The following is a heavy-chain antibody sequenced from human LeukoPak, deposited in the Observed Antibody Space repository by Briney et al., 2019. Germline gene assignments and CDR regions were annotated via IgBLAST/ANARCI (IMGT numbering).Heavy chain of an antibody. Sequence: GGSLRLSCATSGFTFTYAWLSWVRQAPGKGLEWVGRIKSKTEGRTTDYAAPVKGRFTISRDDSKKTLYLQMNSLKTEDTAVYYCTTDMLRGVQMGGWGRGTLVTVSS. CDR3: TTDMLRGVQMGG. V-gene: IGHV3-15*01. CDR2: IKSKTEGRTT. J-gene: IGHJ4*02. D-gene: IGHD3-10*01. CDR1: GFTFTYAW.